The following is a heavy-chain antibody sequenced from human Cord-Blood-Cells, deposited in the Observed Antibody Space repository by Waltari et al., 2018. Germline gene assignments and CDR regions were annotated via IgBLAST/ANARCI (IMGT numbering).Heavy chain of an antibody. CDR1: GGSFSGYY. Sequence: QVQLQQWGAGLLKPSETLSLTCAVYGGSFSGYYWSWIGQPPGKGLEWMGEISHSGSTIYTPSHKSRVTISVDTSKNQFSLKLSSVTAADTAVYYCARGRSITTVTEGAAVPPDGDYFDYWGQGTLVTVSS. CDR3: ARGRSITTVTEGAAVPPDGDYFDY. J-gene: IGHJ4*02. D-gene: IGHD4-4*01. CDR2: ISHSGST. V-gene: IGHV4-34*01.